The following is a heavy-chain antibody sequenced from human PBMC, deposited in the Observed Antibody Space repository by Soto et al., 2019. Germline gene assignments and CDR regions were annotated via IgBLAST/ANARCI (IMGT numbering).Heavy chain of an antibody. CDR3: ARDLKEYCSDGKCNWFDP. J-gene: IGHJ5*02. CDR2: ISYSGST. Sequence: SETLSLTCTVSGASITTYYWSWVRQPPGKGLEWIGYISYSGSTDYNPSLKSRVTISFDASKNQISLQVRSATAADAAVYYCARDLKEYCSDGKCNWFDPWGQGTLVP. V-gene: IGHV4-59*01. D-gene: IGHD2-15*01. CDR1: GASITTYY.